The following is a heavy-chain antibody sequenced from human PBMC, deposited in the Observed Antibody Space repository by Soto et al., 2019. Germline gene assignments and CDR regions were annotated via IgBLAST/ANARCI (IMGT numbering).Heavy chain of an antibody. Sequence: GGSLRLSCTASGFTFGDYAMSWFRQAPGKGLEWVGFIRSKAYGGTTEYAASVKGRFTISRDDSKSIAYLQMNSLKTEDTAVYYCTREGVHYIWGSYRYYYFDYWGQGTLVTVSS. CDR2: IRSKAYGGTT. J-gene: IGHJ4*02. CDR3: TREGVHYIWGSYRYYYFDY. D-gene: IGHD3-16*02. V-gene: IGHV3-49*03. CDR1: GFTFGDYA.